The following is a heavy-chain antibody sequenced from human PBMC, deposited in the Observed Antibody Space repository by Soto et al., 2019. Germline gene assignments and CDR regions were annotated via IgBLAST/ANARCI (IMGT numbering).Heavy chain of an antibody. CDR1: GGSFSGYY. D-gene: IGHD6-6*01. J-gene: IGHJ4*02. Sequence: QVQLQQWGAGLLKPSETLSLTCAVYGGSFSGYYWSWIRQPPGKGLEWIGEINHSGSTNYNPSLKSRVTISVDTSKNQFSLKLSSVTAADTAVYYCARSLTPGISSNYWGQGTLVTVSS. CDR2: INHSGST. V-gene: IGHV4-34*01. CDR3: ARSLTPGISSNY.